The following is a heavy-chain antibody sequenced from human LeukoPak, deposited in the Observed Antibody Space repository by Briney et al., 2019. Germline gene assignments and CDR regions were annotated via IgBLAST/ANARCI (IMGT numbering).Heavy chain of an antibody. Sequence: ASVKVSRKASGYTYTSYYMHWVRQAPGQGLEWMGIINPSGGSTSYAQKFQGRVTMTRDTSTSTVYMELSSLRSEDTAVYYCARDEEIVYYDSSGYSIHWGQGTLVTVSS. V-gene: IGHV1-46*01. CDR1: GYTYTSYY. CDR3: ARDEEIVYYDSSGYSIH. D-gene: IGHD3-22*01. CDR2: INPSGGST. J-gene: IGHJ4*02.